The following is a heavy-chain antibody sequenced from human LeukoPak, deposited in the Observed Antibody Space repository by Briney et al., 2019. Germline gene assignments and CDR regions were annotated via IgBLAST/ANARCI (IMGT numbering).Heavy chain of an antibody. V-gene: IGHV3-11*01. CDR2: ISSSGSTI. CDR1: GFTFSDYY. Sequence: GGSLRLSCAASGFTFSDYYMSWIRQAPGKGLEWVSYISSSGSTIYYADSVKGRFTISRDNAKNSLYLQMNSLRAEDTAVYYCARESYYGSGSWYYFDYWGQGTLVTVSS. J-gene: IGHJ4*02. D-gene: IGHD3-10*01. CDR3: ARESYYGSGSWYYFDY.